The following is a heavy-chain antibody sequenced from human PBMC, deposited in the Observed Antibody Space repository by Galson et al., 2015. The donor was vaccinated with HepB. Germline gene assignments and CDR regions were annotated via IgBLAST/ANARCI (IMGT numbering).Heavy chain of an antibody. Sequence: SLRLSCAASGFPVSGNYMTWVRQAPGKGLEWVSIMYNSGDTYYTDSVKGRFTISRDISKNTVYLQMSSPRAEDTALYYCARMYDTSGPMFYWGQGTLVTVSS. J-gene: IGHJ4*02. CDR2: MYNSGDT. CDR1: GFPVSGNY. D-gene: IGHD3-22*01. CDR3: ARMYDTSGPMFY. V-gene: IGHV3-53*01.